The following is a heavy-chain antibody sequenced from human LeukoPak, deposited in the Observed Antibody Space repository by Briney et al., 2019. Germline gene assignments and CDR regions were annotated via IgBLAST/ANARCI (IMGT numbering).Heavy chain of an antibody. CDR3: ARQGLYYYDSSGPDAFDI. Sequence: PSETLSLTCTVSGGSITTYDWSWSWVRQPPGKGLEWIGSIYHSGSTYYNPSLKSRVTISVDTSKNQFSLKLSSVTAADTAVYYCARQGLYYYDSSGPDAFDIWGQGTMVTVSS. D-gene: IGHD3-22*01. J-gene: IGHJ3*02. V-gene: IGHV4-59*08. CDR1: GGSITTYDWS. CDR2: IYHSGST.